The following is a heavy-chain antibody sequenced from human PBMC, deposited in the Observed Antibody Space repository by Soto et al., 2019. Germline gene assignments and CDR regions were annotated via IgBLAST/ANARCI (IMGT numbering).Heavy chain of an antibody. D-gene: IGHD4-17*01. Sequence: SGPYAGEPAHTLTLTCDFSGFSLSTYHMGVAWIRQPPGKALEWLALIYWDDDKRYSPSLKDRLAVSKGTSSNQVVLTITNMDPGDTATYFCAHAGDYDLLTFDHWGPGTLVTVSS. CDR1: GFSLSTYHMG. J-gene: IGHJ4*02. V-gene: IGHV2-5*02. CDR3: AHAGDYDLLTFDH. CDR2: IYWDDDK.